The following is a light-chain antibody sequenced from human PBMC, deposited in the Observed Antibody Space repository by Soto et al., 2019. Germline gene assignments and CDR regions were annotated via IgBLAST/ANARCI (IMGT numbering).Light chain of an antibody. Sequence: IVMTQSPATLSVSPGERATLSCRAGQSVGSTLAWYQQKPGQAPRLLIYDASTRATGIPARFSGSGSGTEFTLTISSLQSEDFAIYYCQQYNNWPRTFGQGTKVDIK. V-gene: IGKV3-15*01. CDR1: QSVGST. CDR3: QQYNNWPRT. J-gene: IGKJ1*01. CDR2: DAS.